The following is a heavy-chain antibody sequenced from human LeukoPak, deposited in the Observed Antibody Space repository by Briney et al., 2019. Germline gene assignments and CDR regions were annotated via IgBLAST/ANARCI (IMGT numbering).Heavy chain of an antibody. D-gene: IGHD5-24*01. J-gene: IGHJ6*03. V-gene: IGHV4-39*07. CDR3: AAAPRLRWLQSLYYYMDV. CDR1: GGSISSSSYH. CDR2: IYYSGST. Sequence: PSETLSLTCTVSGGSISSSSYHWGWIRQPPGKGLEWIGSIYYSGSTYYNPSLKSRVTISVDTSKNQFSLKLSSVTAADTAVYYCAAAPRLRWLQSLYYYMDVWGKGTTVTVSS.